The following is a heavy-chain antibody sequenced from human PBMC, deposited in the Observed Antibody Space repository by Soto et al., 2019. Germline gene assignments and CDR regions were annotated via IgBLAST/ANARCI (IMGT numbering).Heavy chain of an antibody. CDR3: AKADDGGTHFEN. D-gene: IGHD4-17*01. J-gene: IGHJ4*02. Sequence: EVQLVESGGGLVQPGGSLRLSCAASGFTVSRYDMHWVRQATGKGLEWVSVIGSAGDTYYPGSVKGRFTISRENAQNSLYLQMTSLRAEATAVYYCAKADDGGTHFENWGQGTLVTVSS. V-gene: IGHV3-13*01. CDR1: GFTVSRYD. CDR2: IGSAGDT.